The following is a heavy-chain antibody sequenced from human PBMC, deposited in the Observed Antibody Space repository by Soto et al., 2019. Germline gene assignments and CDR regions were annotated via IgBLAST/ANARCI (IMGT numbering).Heavy chain of an antibody. D-gene: IGHD1-26*01. CDR1: GFTFSSYG. CDR3: AKGGGSSLRGFFDY. CDR2: ISYDGSYK. Sequence: QVQLVESGGGVVQPGRSLRLSCAASGFTFSSYGMHWVRQAPGKGLEWVAVISYDGSYKYYADSVKGRFTISRDNSKNPLYLQMKRLRAEDTAVYYCAKGGGSSLRGFFDYWGQGTLVTVSS. V-gene: IGHV3-30*18. J-gene: IGHJ4*02.